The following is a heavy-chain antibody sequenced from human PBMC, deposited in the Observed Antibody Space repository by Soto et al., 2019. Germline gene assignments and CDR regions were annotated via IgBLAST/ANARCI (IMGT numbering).Heavy chain of an antibody. CDR1: NGSVSSGTYS. V-gene: IGHV4-30-2*01. J-gene: IGHJ6*02. CDR2: IYYSGTT. Sequence: LSLTCTVSNGSVSSGTYSWSWVRQPPXNGLEWIGYIYYSGTTYYTPSLKSRLTMSMDRANDHFSLNLTSVTAADTAVYFCARGHYYYGMDVWGQGITVTVS. CDR3: ARGHYYYGMDV.